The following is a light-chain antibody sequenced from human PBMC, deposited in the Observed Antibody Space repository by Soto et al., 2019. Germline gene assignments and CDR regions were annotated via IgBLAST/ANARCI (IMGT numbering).Light chain of an antibody. J-gene: IGKJ4*01. CDR3: QRSYSTPLT. V-gene: IGKV1-5*03. CDR2: KAS. Sequence: DIQMTQSPSTLSGSVGDRVTITCRASQTISSWLAWYQQKPGKAPKLLIYKASTLKSGVPSRFSGSGSGTDFTLTISSLQPEDFATYYCQRSYSTPLTFGGGTKVDIK. CDR1: QTISSW.